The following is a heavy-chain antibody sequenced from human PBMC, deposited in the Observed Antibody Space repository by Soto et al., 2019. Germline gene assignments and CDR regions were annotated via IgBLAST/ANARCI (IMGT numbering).Heavy chain of an antibody. D-gene: IGHD6-19*01. V-gene: IGHV1-46*01. J-gene: IGHJ6*02. CDR1: GYTFTSYY. Sequence: ASVKVSFKASGYTFTSYYMHWVRQAPGQGLEWMGIINPSGGSTSYAQKFQGRVTMTRDTSTSTVYMELSSLRSEDTAVYYCARPGIAVAGRYYYYGMDVWGQGTTVTVSS. CDR2: INPSGGST. CDR3: ARPGIAVAGRYYYYGMDV.